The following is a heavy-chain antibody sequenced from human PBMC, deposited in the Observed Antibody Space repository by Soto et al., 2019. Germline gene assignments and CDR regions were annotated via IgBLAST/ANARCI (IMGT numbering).Heavy chain of an antibody. CDR2: IYPSDSDT. V-gene: IGHV5-51*01. J-gene: IGHJ4*02. Sequence: PGESLKISCKGSGYSFTTYWIGGVRQMPGKGLEWMGIIYPSDSDTRYSPSFQGQVTISVDKSISSAYLQWSSLKASDTAIYYCARKTGAQGPMDYWGQGTLVTVSS. CDR3: ARKTGAQGPMDY. CDR1: GYSFTTYW. D-gene: IGHD1-1*01.